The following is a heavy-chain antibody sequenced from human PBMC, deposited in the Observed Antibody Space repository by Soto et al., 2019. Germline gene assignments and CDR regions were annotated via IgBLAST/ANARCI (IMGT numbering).Heavy chain of an antibody. D-gene: IGHD6-13*01. CDR3: ARYGTGIAAAGNWFDP. J-gene: IGHJ5*02. V-gene: IGHV4-59*01. CDR1: GGSISSYY. Sequence: QVQLQESGPGLVKPSETLSLTCTVSGGSISSYYWSWIRQPPGKGLEWIGYIYYSGSTNYNPSLKSRVTISVDTSKNQFSLKLSSVTAADTAVYYCARYGTGIAAAGNWFDPWGQGTLVTVSS. CDR2: IYYSGST.